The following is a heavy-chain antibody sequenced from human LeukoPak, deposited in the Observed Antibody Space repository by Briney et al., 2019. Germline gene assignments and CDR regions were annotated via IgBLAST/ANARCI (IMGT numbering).Heavy chain of an antibody. CDR3: AREGTVTPYNFDY. CDR1: GFTFGNYW. V-gene: IGHV3-7*01. D-gene: IGHD4-17*01. CDR2: MKYDGSEK. Sequence: PGGSLRLSCAASGFTFGNYWMSWVRQAPGKGLEWVANMKYDGSEKYYVDSVKGRFTISRDNAKNSVYLQMNYLRVEDTAVYYCAREGTVTPYNFDYWGQGTLVTVSS. J-gene: IGHJ4*02.